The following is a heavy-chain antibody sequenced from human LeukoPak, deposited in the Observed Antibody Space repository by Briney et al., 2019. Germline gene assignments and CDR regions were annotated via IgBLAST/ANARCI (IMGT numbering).Heavy chain of an antibody. V-gene: IGHV4-28*01. D-gene: IGHD3-10*01. CDR2: IYHSGTT. CDR1: GYSITSSSW. CDR3: ARKKNVYYYFDY. J-gene: IGHJ4*02. Sequence: SDTLSLTCAVSGYSITSSSWWGWIRPPPGKGLEWIGYIYHSGTTYYNPSLQSRVTMSVDTSRNQFSLKLNSVIAVDTAVYYCARKKNVYYYFDYGGQGTLVTVSS.